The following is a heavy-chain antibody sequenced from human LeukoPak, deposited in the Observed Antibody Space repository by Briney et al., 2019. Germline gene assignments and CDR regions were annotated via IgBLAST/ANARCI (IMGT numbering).Heavy chain of an antibody. D-gene: IGHD6-6*01. V-gene: IGHV3-30*04. CDR1: GFTFSSYA. CDR2: ISYDGSNK. J-gene: IGHJ4*02. CDR3: AKSPGGWDSSRPFDY. Sequence: GGSLRLSCAASGFTFSSYAMHWVRQAPGKGLEWVAVISYDGSNKYYADSVKGRFTISRDNSKNTLYLQMNSLRAEDTAVYYCAKSPGGWDSSRPFDYWGQGTLVTVSS.